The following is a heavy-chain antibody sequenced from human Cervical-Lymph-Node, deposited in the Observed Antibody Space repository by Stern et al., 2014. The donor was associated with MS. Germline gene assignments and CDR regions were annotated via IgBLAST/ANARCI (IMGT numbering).Heavy chain of an antibody. D-gene: IGHD6-13*01. CDR1: GYSISSGYY. CDR2: IYHSGSP. Sequence: QVQLQESGPGLVKPSETLSLTCTVSGYSISSGYYWGWIRQPPGKGLEGIGTIYHSGSPIYNPSLKSRVTISLATSKNQFSLKLSSLTAADTAVYYCAREEQQLVHGNWFDPWGQGTLVTVSS. J-gene: IGHJ5*02. CDR3: AREEQQLVHGNWFDP. V-gene: IGHV4-38-2*02.